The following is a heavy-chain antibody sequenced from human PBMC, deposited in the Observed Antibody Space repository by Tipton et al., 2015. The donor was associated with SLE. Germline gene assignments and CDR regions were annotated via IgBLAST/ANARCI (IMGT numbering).Heavy chain of an antibody. J-gene: IGHJ4*02. CDR3: ATELFRGYTSGWGPDY. CDR2: IFHSGIT. Sequence: TLSLTCAVSGASIGSGGYSWNWIRQPPGKGLQWIGYIFHSGITYYNPSLKSRVTMSVDSSKNQFSLRLTSVTAADTAVYYCATELFRGYTSGWGPDYWGQVTLVTVSS. D-gene: IGHD6-19*01. CDR1: GASIGSGGYS. V-gene: IGHV4-30-2*01.